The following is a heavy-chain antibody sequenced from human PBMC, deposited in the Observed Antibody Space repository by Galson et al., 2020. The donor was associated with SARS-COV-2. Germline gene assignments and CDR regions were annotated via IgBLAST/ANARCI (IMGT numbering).Heavy chain of an antibody. V-gene: IGHV4-39*07. CDR3: ASEGLRLGELSLYAFDI. CDR1: GGSISSSSYY. D-gene: IGHD3-16*02. J-gene: IGHJ3*02. CDR2: IYYSGST. Sequence: ASETLSLTCTVSGGSISSSSYYWGWLRQPPGKGLEWIGSIYYSGSTYYNPSLKSRVTISVDTSKNQFSLKLSSVTAADTAVYYCASEGLRLGELSLYAFDIWGQGTMVTVSS.